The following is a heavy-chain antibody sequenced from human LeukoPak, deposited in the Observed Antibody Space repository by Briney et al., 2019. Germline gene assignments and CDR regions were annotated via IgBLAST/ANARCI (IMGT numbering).Heavy chain of an antibody. V-gene: IGHV7-4-1*02. CDR1: GYTFTSYA. CDR3: AREWPPMVRGVMRP. CDR2: INTNTGNP. Sequence: GASVKVSCKASGYTFTSYAMNWVRQAPGQGLEWMGWINTNTGNPTYAQGFTGRFVFSLDTSVSTAYLQISSLKAEDTAVYYCAREWPPMVRGVMRPWGQGTLVTVSS. J-gene: IGHJ5*02. D-gene: IGHD3-10*01.